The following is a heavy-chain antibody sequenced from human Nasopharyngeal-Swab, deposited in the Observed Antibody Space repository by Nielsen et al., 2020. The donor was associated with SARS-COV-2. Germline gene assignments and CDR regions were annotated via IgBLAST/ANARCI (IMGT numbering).Heavy chain of an antibody. D-gene: IGHD3-3*01. CDR3: ASPVFGVVSDAFDL. J-gene: IGHJ3*01. CDR2: VYSGGST. CDR1: GIFVSGNY. Sequence: GGSLRLSCAASGIFVSGNYMNWVRQAPGMGLEWVSVVYSGGSTFYADSVKGRFTISRDNSKNTLYLQMNNLRPEDTAMHYCASPVFGVVSDAFDLWGQGTMVTVSS. V-gene: IGHV3-53*01.